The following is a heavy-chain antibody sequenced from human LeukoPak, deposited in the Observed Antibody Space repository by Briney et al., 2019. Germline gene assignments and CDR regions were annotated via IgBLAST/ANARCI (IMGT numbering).Heavy chain of an antibody. CDR3: ARGTGTPGWFDP. D-gene: IGHD1-26*01. J-gene: IGHJ5*02. CDR1: GFTFDDYA. V-gene: IGHV3-9*01. CDR2: ISWNSGSI. Sequence: GGSLRLSCAASGFTFDDYAMHWVRQAPGKGLEWVSGISWNSGSIGYADSVKGRFTISRDNAKNSLYLQMNSLRAEDTAVYYCARGTGTPGWFDPWGQGTLVTVSS.